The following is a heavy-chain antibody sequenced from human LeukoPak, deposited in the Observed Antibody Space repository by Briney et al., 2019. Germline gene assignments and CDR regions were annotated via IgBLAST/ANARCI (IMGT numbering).Heavy chain of an antibody. CDR2: INPGDSDT. CDR1: GYSFTGYW. D-gene: IGHD2-15*01. Sequence: GESLKISCKGSGYSFTGYWIGWVRQMPGKGLEWMGIINPGDSDTRYSPSFQGQVAISADKSISTAYLQWSSLKASDTAMYYCARPPGYCSDGSCPFDYWGQGTLVTVSS. CDR3: ARPPGYCSDGSCPFDY. V-gene: IGHV5-51*01. J-gene: IGHJ4*02.